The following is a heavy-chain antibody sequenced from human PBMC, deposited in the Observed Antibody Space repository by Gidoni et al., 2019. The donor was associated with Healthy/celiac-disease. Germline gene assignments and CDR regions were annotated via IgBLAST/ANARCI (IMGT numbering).Heavy chain of an antibody. V-gene: IGHV1-69*01. CDR3: ARDPHCSSTSCYYYYGMYV. D-gene: IGHD2-2*01. CDR2: IIPIFGTA. CDR1: GGTFSSYA. J-gene: IGHJ6*04. Sequence: QVQLVQSGAEVKKPGSSVKVSCKASGGTFSSYAIRWVRQAPGQGLEWMGGIIPIFGTANYAQKFQGRVKITADESTSTAYMELSSLRSEDTAVYYCARDPHCSSTSCYYYYGMYVWGKGTTVTVSS.